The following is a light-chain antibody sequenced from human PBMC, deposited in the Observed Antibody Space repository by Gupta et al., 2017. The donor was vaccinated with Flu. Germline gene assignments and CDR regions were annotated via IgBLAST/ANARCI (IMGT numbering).Light chain of an antibody. J-gene: IGLJ2*01. V-gene: IGLV1-40*01. CDR2: GKN. Sequence: QSVLTQPPSVSGALGQRVTISFTGSSSNIVAVYDIHWYQQLPGTAPKLLIYGKNNRPSGVPDRFSGSKSGTSAYLAITGLQAEDEAEYYCQSSDSRRSGQGFGGGTKLTVL. CDR1: SSNIVAVYD. CDR3: QSSDSRRSGQG.